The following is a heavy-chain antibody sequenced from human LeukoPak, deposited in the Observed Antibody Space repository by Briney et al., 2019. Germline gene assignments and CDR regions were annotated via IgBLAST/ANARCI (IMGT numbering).Heavy chain of an antibody. CDR2: IRSKAYGGTT. Sequence: PGGSLRLSCAASGFTFSAYGMSWVRQAPGKGLEWVGFIRSKAYGGTTEYAASVKGRFTISRDDSRSIAYLQMNSLKTEDTAVYYCTRVELWGQGTLVTVSS. CDR1: GFTFSAYG. V-gene: IGHV3-49*04. J-gene: IGHJ4*02. CDR3: TRVEL. D-gene: IGHD1-26*01.